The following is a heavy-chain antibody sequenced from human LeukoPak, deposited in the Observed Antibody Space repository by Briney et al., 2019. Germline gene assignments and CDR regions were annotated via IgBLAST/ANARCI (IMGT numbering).Heavy chain of an antibody. CDR2: INPNSGGA. V-gene: IGHV1-2*02. J-gene: IGHJ3*02. Sequence: ASVKVSCKASGYTFTGYYIHWVRQAPGQGLEWMGWINPNSGGANYAQKFQGRVTMTRDTSISTAYMELSRLRSDDTALYSGARGGGAYYDFWSGYADAFHIWGQGTMVTVSS. D-gene: IGHD3-3*01. CDR1: GYTFTGYY. CDR3: ARGGGAYYDFWSGYADAFHI.